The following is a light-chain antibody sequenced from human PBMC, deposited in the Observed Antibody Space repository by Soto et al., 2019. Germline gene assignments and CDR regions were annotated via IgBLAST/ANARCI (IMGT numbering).Light chain of an antibody. J-gene: IGLJ1*01. V-gene: IGLV2-23*02. CDR3: CSYAGSSTYV. CDR2: EVS. Sequence: QSALTQPASVSGSPGQSITISCTGTNSDVGSYNLVSWYQQHPGKAPKVMIYEVSKRPSGVPNRFSGSKSGNTASLTISGLQAGDEADYYCCSYAGSSTYVFGTGTKLTVL. CDR1: NSDVGSYNL.